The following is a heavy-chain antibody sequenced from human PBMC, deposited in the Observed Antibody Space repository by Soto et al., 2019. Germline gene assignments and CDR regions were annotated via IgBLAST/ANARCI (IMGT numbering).Heavy chain of an antibody. J-gene: IGHJ6*03. CDR1: GGSISSGGYY. CDR3: ARQRNYVYYYCYMDV. Sequence: LCGGSISSGGYYWSWIRQHPGKGLEWIGYIYYSGSTYYNPSLKSRVIISVDTSKNQFSLKLSSVTAADTAVYYCARQRNYVYYYCYMDVWGKGTTVTVSS. D-gene: IGHD3-10*02. CDR2: IYYSGST. V-gene: IGHV4-31*02.